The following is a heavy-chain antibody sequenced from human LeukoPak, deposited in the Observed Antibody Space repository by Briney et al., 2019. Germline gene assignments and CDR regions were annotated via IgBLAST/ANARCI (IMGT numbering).Heavy chain of an antibody. Sequence: SGGSLRLSCAASGFSIDDYGLTWIRQAPGKGLEWVSGINWNGDSTDYADSVKGRFTISRDNAKNSLYLQRNSLRAEDTALYYCARDLRVVITGSFDSWGQGTLVTVSS. D-gene: IGHD3-22*01. CDR3: ARDLRVVITGSFDS. CDR2: INWNGDST. V-gene: IGHV3-20*04. J-gene: IGHJ4*02. CDR1: GFSIDDYG.